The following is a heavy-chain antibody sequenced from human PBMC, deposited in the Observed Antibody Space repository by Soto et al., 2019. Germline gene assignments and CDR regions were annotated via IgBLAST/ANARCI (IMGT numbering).Heavy chain of an antibody. Sequence: QITLKESGPTMVKPTQTLTLTCSSSGFSLSTGGVGVAWIRQPPGKALEWLAVIYWDDDKRYNPSLKSRLTITKDTSRNQVVLTMTNMDPVDTATYFCAHTPFFGDKLDYWGQGTLVTVSS. CDR2: IYWDDDK. D-gene: IGHD2-21*01. CDR3: AHTPFFGDKLDY. J-gene: IGHJ4*02. V-gene: IGHV2-5*02. CDR1: GFSLSTGGVG.